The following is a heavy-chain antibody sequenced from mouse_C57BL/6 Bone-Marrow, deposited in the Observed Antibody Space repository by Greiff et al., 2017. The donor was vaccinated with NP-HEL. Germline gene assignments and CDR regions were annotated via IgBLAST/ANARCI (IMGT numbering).Heavy chain of an antibody. Sequence: VQLKQSGAELVRPGASVKLSCTASGFNIKDYYMHWVKQRPEQGLEWIGRIDTEDGDTEYAPKFQGKAHMTADTSSNTAYLQLSSLTSEDTAVYYCTTHDYYGSSYFFDYWGQGTTLTVSS. CDR3: TTHDYYGSSYFFDY. CDR2: IDTEDGDT. J-gene: IGHJ2*01. V-gene: IGHV14-1*01. CDR1: GFNIKDYY. D-gene: IGHD1-1*01.